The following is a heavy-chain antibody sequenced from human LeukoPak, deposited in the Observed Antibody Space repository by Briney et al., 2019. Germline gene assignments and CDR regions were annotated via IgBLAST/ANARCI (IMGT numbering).Heavy chain of an antibody. CDR2: IYYSGRT. D-gene: IGHD5-18*01. V-gene: IGHV4-59*01. CDR3: ARGQKYRNGYTVTELGSGYFDY. CDR1: GGSISSYY. Sequence: SGTLSLTCSASGGSISSYYWSWIRQPPGKGLEWIGYIYYSGRTNYNPSLKSRVTISVDTSKNQFSLTLSSVTAADTAVYYCARGQKYRNGYTVTELGSGYFDYWGQGTLVTVSS. J-gene: IGHJ4*02.